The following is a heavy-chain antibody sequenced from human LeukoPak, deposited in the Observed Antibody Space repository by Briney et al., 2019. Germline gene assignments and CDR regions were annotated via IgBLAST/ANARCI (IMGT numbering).Heavy chain of an antibody. CDR3: ATDGGGFDT. D-gene: IGHD6-25*01. CDR1: GFTFNDYY. CDR2: INIGGTNT. Sequence: GGSLRLSCAASGFTFNDYYMSWIRQAPGKGLEWLSYINIGGTNTHYADSMKGRFTISRDNAKKSLYLEMNNLRAEDTAVYYCATDGGGFDTWGQGVLVTVSS. V-gene: IGHV3-11*01. J-gene: IGHJ5*02.